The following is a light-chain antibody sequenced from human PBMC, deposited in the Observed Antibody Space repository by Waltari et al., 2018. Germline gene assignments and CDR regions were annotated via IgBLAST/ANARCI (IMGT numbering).Light chain of an antibody. Sequence: SVLTQPPSASGTPGQRITISCSGSGSNIGINAVTWYQQVPGTAPRLLIYSNKQRPSGVPDRFSASKSGTSASLAISGLQSEDEGDYYCATWDDSVNGLLFGGGTELTV. V-gene: IGLV1-44*01. J-gene: IGLJ2*01. CDR3: ATWDDSVNGLL. CDR1: GSNIGINA. CDR2: SNK.